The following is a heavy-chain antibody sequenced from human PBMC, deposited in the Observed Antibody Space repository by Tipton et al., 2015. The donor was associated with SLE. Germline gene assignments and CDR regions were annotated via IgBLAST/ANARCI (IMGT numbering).Heavy chain of an antibody. D-gene: IGHD3-22*01. J-gene: IGHJ5*02. V-gene: IGHV3-7*01. CDR1: GFTFSSYW. CDR3: ARVKVGGNWFDP. CDR2: IKQDGSEK. Sequence: SLRLSCAASGFTFSSYWMSWVRQAPGKGLEWVANIKQDGSEKYYADSVKGRFTISRDNAKNSLYLQRNSLRAEDTAVYYGARVKVGGNWFDPWGQGTLVTVSS.